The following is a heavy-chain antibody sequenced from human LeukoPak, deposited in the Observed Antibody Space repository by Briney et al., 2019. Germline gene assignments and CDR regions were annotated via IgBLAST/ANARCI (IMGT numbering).Heavy chain of an antibody. CDR1: GGSISSSSYY. V-gene: IGHV4-39*07. CDR2: IYYSGST. CDR3: ARGTSLAGYGERIWYFDL. J-gene: IGHJ2*01. Sequence: SETLSLTCTVSGGSISSSSYYWGWIRQPPGKGLEWIGSIYYSGSTYYNPSLKSRVTISVDTSKNQFSLKLSSVTAADTAVYYCARGTSLAGYGERIWYFDLWGRGTLVTVSS. D-gene: IGHD4-17*01.